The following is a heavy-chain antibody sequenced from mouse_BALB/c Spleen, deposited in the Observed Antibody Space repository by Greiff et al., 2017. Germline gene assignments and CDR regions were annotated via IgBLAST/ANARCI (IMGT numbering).Heavy chain of an antibody. J-gene: IGHJ4*01. CDR3: ARDSDGNYAMDY. CDR2: ISSGGSYT. V-gene: IGHV5-9-4*01. CDR1: GFTFSSYA. Sequence: EVHLVESGGGLVKPGGSLKLSCAASGFTFSSYAMSWVRQSPEKRLEWVAEISSGGSYTYYPDTVTGRFTISRDNAKNTLYLEMSSLRSEDTAMYYCARDSDGNYAMDYWGQGTSVTVSS. D-gene: IGHD2-1*01.